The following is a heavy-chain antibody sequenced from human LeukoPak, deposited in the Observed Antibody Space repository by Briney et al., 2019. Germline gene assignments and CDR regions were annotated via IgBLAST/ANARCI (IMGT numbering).Heavy chain of an antibody. Sequence: PSETLSLTCAVSGYSISSTSYWGWIRQPPGKGLEWIGNIYHSGSPYYNPSLKSRVTISVDTSKNQFSLKLSSVTAADTAVYYCARPISSQGYFGVVIDWGQGTLVTVSS. CDR1: GYSISSTSY. CDR3: ARPISSQGYFGVVID. D-gene: IGHD3-3*01. J-gene: IGHJ4*02. CDR2: IYHSGSP. V-gene: IGHV4-38-2*01.